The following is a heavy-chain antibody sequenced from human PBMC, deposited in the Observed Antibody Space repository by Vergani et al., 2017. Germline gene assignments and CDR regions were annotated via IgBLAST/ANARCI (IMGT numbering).Heavy chain of an antibody. CDR1: GYTFTSYG. J-gene: IGHJ6*02. CDR2: ISAYNGNT. V-gene: IGHV1-18*01. Sequence: QVQLVQSGAEVKKPGASVKVSCKASGYTFTSYGISWVRQAPGQGLEWMGWISAYNGNTNYAQKLQGRVTMTTDTSTSTAYMELRSLRSDDTAGYYGARGTAAGTVSHYYYGMDVWGQGTTVTVSS. CDR3: ARGTAAGTVSHYYYGMDV. D-gene: IGHD6-13*01.